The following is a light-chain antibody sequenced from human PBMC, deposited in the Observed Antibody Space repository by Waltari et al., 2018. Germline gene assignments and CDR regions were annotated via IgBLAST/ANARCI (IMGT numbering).Light chain of an antibody. J-gene: IGLJ3*02. CDR1: ALSQKY. V-gene: IGLV3-10*01. CDR3: YSTDNSDNHRGV. CDR2: DDS. Sequence: SYELTQPPSVSVSPGLTARSPCPGEALSQKYVSWYQVRSGQAPVVVIYDDSKRPSGAPERFSGSSSGTMTTLTITRAQVDDESDYYCYSTDNSDNHRGVFGGGTRVTVL.